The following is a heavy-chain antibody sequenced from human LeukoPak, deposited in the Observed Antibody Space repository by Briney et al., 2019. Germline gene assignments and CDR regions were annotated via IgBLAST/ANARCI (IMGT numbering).Heavy chain of an antibody. J-gene: IGHJ4*02. Sequence: PGGSLRLSCAASGFTFDDYAMHWVRHAPGKGLEWVSGISWNSGSIGYADSVKGRFTISRDNAKNSLYLQMNSLRAEDTALYYCADLYDYWGQGTLVTVSS. CDR1: GFTFDDYA. D-gene: IGHD3-16*01. V-gene: IGHV3-9*01. CDR3: ADLYDY. CDR2: ISWNSGSI.